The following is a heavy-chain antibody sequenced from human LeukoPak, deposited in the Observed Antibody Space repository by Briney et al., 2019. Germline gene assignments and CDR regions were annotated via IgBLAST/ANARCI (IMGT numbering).Heavy chain of an antibody. J-gene: IGHJ4*02. V-gene: IGHV7-4-1*02. CDR2: IYTNTGNP. CDR3: ARGYSYGSPSEAYYFDY. Sequence: ASVKVSCTASGYTFTSNARSWVRQAPGQGLEWMGWIYTNTGNPTYAQGFTGRFVSSLDTSVSTAYLQISSLKAEDTAVYSCARGYSYGSPSEAYYFDYWGQGTLVTVSS. D-gene: IGHD5-18*01. CDR1: GYTFTSNA.